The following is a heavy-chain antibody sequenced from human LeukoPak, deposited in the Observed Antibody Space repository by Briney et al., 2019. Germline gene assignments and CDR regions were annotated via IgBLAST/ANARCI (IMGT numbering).Heavy chain of an antibody. CDR3: ARDPSYYLGTDYDY. CDR1: GFTFSSSS. V-gene: IGHV3-48*01. Sequence: GGSLRLSCAASGFTFSSSSMNWVRQAPGKGLEWVSHISTSGDHIYYADSVKGRFSISRDNAKNSLYLQMNSLRAEDTAVYYCARDPSYYLGTDYDYWGQGTLVIVSS. D-gene: IGHD2-8*01. J-gene: IGHJ4*02. CDR2: ISTSGDHI.